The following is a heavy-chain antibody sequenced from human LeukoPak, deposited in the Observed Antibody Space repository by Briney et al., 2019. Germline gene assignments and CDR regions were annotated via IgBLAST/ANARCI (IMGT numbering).Heavy chain of an antibody. D-gene: IGHD3-10*01. J-gene: IGHJ4*02. CDR2: IYYSGST. CDR1: GGSISSSSYY. Sequence: PSETLSLTCTVSGGSISSSSYYWGWIRQPPGKGLEWIGYIYYSGSTNYNPSLKSRVTISVDTSKNQFSLKLSSVTAADTAVYYCARRDLGSGSYFYDYWGQGTLVTVSS. V-gene: IGHV4-61*05. CDR3: ARRDLGSGSYFYDY.